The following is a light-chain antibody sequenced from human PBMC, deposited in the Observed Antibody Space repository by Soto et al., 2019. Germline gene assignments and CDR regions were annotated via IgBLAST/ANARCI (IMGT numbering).Light chain of an antibody. V-gene: IGKV3-15*01. J-gene: IGKJ5*01. CDR1: QSVSSN. CDR2: GAS. Sequence: TVMTQSPATLSVSPGERATLSCRASQSVSSNLAWYQQKHGQAPRLLIYGASTRATGIPARFSGSGSGTEFTLTISSLQSEDFAVYYCQQYDNWPPITFGQGTRLEIK. CDR3: QQYDNWPPIT.